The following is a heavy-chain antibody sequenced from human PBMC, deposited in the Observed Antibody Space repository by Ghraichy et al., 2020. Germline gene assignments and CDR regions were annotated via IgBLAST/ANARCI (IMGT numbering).Heavy chain of an antibody. CDR3: ARGGSSGWNFDY. Sequence: SETLSLTCTVSGGSISSYYWSWIRQPPGKGLEWIGYIYYSGSTNYNPSLKSRVTISVDTSKNQFSLKLSSVTAADTAVYYCARGGSSGWNFDYWGQGTLVTVSS. D-gene: IGHD6-19*01. V-gene: IGHV4-59*01. CDR1: GGSISSYY. CDR2: IYYSGST. J-gene: IGHJ4*02.